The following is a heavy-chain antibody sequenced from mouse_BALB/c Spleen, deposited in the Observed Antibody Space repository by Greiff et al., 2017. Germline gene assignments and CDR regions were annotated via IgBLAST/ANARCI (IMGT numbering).Heavy chain of an antibody. Sequence: VKLQESGAELVRPGSSVKISCKASGYAFSSYWMNWVKQRPGQGLEWIGQIYPGDGDTNYNGKFKGKATLTADKSSSTAYMQLSSLTSEDSAVYFCARSYYDAMDYWGQGTSVTVSS. J-gene: IGHJ4*01. CDR2: IYPGDGDT. CDR1: GYAFSSYW. CDR3: ARSYYDAMDY. V-gene: IGHV1-80*01.